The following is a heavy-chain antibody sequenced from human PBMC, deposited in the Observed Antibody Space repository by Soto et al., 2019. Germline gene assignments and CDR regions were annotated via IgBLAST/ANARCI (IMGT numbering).Heavy chain of an antibody. CDR1: GFTFSSYG. Sequence: PGGSLRLSCAASGFTFSSYGMRWVREGPGKGLEWVAVIWYDGSNKYYADSVKGRFTISRDNSKNTLYLQMNSLRAEDTAVYYCARDSEFVSSSSWSFDYWGQGTLVTVSS. D-gene: IGHD6-13*01. J-gene: IGHJ4*02. V-gene: IGHV3-33*01. CDR3: ARDSEFVSSSSWSFDY. CDR2: IWYDGSNK.